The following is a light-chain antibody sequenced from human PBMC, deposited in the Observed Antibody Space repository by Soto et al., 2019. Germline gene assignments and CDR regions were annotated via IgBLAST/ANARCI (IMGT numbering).Light chain of an antibody. V-gene: IGKV3-20*01. Sequence: EIVLTQSPGTLSLSPGERATLSCRASQSVSSNYFAWYQQKPGQAPRLLIYGVSSRATGIPDRFSGSGSGTDFTLTISSLQPEDVATYYCQKYSSAPPLTFGGGTKVDI. J-gene: IGKJ4*01. CDR2: GVS. CDR3: QKYSSAPPLT. CDR1: QSVSSNY.